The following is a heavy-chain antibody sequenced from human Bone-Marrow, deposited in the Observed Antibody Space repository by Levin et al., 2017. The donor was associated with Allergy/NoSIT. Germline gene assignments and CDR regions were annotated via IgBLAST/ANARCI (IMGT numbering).Heavy chain of an antibody. Sequence: GGSLRLSCAASGFTFSNYIMHWVRQAPGKGLEWVSVIWYDGSKEYYADSVKGRFTASRDKPKTTLYLQMNSLRAEDTGVYYCARGLSGPDAFDVWGQGTMVTVSS. CDR2: IWYDGSKE. CDR1: GFTFSNYI. D-gene: IGHD1-26*01. V-gene: IGHV3-33*01. CDR3: ARGLSGPDAFDV. J-gene: IGHJ3*01.